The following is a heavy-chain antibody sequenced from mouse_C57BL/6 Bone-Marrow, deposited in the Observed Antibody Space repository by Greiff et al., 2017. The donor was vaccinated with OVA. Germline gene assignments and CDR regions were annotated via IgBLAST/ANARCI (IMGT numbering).Heavy chain of an antibody. V-gene: IGHV1-64*01. CDR2: IHPNSGST. CDR1: GYTFTSYW. D-gene: IGHD2-4*01. CDR3: ARYYDYDDY. J-gene: IGHJ2*01. Sequence: QVQLQQPGAELVKPGASVKLSCKASGYTFTSYWMHWVKQRPGQGLEWIGMIHPNSGSTNNNEKFKSKATLTVDKSSSTAYMQLSSPTSEDSAVYYCARYYDYDDYWGQGTTLTVSS.